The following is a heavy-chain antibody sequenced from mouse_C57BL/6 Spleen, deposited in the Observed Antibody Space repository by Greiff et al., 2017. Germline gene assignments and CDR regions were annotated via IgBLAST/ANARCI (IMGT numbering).Heavy chain of an antibody. V-gene: IGHV10-1*01. CDR3: VRLGVRNYEPYYAMDY. D-gene: IGHD2-1*01. CDR1: GFSFNTYA. Sequence: EVKLVESGGGLVQPKGSLKLSCAASGFSFNTYAMNWVRQAPGKGLEWVARIRSKSNNYATYYADSVKDRFTISRDDSESMLYLQMNNLKTEDTAMYYCVRLGVRNYEPYYAMDYWGQGTSVTVAS. J-gene: IGHJ4*01. CDR2: IRSKSNNYAT.